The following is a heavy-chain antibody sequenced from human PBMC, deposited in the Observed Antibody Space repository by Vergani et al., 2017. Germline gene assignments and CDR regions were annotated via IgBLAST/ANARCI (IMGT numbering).Heavy chain of an antibody. Sequence: QVQLQESGPGLVKPSETLSLTCAVSGYSISSGYYWGWIRQPPGKGLEWIGSIYHSGSTYYNPSLESRVTISVDTSKNQFSLKLSSVTAADTAVDYCARVTPNDAFDIWGQGTMVTVSS. D-gene: IGHD4-23*01. V-gene: IGHV4-38-2*01. CDR2: IYHSGST. CDR3: ARVTPNDAFDI. CDR1: GYSISSGYY. J-gene: IGHJ3*02.